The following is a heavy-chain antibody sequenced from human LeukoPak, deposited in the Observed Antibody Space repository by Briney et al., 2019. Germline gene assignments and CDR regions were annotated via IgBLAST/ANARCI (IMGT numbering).Heavy chain of an antibody. D-gene: IGHD1-20*01. CDR3: VRGHRDNWPLDFAH. J-gene: IGHJ4*02. V-gene: IGHV4-34*01. Sequence: SETLSLTCAVYGGSFSGYYWSWIRQPPGKGLEWIGEINHSGSTNYNPSLKSRVTISVDTSKNQFSLNLRSVTAADTAVYYCVRGHRDNWPLDFAHWGQGTLVAVSS. CDR2: INHSGST. CDR1: GGSFSGYY.